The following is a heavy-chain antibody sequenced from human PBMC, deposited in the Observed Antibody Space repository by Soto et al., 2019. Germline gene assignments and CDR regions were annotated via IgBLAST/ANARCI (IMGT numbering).Heavy chain of an antibody. J-gene: IGHJ4*02. Sequence: GGSLRLSCAASGFTFSSYAMSWVRRAPGKGLEWVSAISGSGGSTYYADSVKGRFTISRDNSKNTLYLQMNSLGAEDTAVYYYAKESQTHPGADYWGQGTLVTVSS. D-gene: IGHD1-26*01. CDR1: GFTFSSYA. V-gene: IGHV3-23*01. CDR2: ISGSGGST. CDR3: AKESQTHPGADY.